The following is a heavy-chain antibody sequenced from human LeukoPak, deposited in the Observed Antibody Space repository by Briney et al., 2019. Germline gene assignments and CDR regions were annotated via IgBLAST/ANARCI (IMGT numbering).Heavy chain of an antibody. CDR3: ARDAGYYDSPF. D-gene: IGHD3-22*01. CDR1: GFTFSSYA. J-gene: IGHJ3*01. V-gene: IGHV3-48*04. Sequence: GGSLRLSCAASGFTFSSYAMSWVRQDPGKGLEWVSAISSSSSTIYYADSVKGRFTISRDNAKNSLYLQMNSLRAEDTAVYYCARDAGYYDSPFWGQGTMVTVSS. CDR2: ISSSSSTI.